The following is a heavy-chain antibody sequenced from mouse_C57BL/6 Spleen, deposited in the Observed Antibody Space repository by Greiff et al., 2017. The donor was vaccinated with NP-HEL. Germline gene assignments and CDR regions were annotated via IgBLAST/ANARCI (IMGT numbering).Heavy chain of an antibody. J-gene: IGHJ2*01. CDR2: IYPGDGDT. D-gene: IGHD2-5*01. V-gene: IGHV1-80*01. Sequence: QVQLQQSGAELVKPGASVKISCKASGYAFSSYWMNWVKQRPGKGLEWIGQIYPGDGDTNYNGKFKGKATLTADKSSSTAYMQLSSLTSEDSAVYFCARVRGYSNPYYFDYWGQGTTLTVSS. CDR1: GYAFSSYW. CDR3: ARVRGYSNPYYFDY.